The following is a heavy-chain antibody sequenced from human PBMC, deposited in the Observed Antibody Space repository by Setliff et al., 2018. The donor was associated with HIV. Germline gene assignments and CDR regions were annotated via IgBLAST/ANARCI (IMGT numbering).Heavy chain of an antibody. J-gene: IGHJ4*02. V-gene: IGHV3-43*01. CDR1: GFTFSSYW. D-gene: IGHD6-6*01. CDR3: VKNIGGYSSSSVFDY. CDR2: ISWDGGNT. Sequence: GGSLRLSCAASGFTFSSYWMHWVRQAPGKGLVWVSIISWDGGNTYYADSVKGRFTISRDNSKNSLYLQMNSLRTEDTALYYCVKNIGGYSSSSVFDYWGQGTLVTVSS.